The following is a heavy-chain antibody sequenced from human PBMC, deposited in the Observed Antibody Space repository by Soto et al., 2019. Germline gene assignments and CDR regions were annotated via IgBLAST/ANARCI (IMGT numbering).Heavy chain of an antibody. CDR2: ISGSGGST. V-gene: IGHV3-23*01. CDR1: GITFTAYA. D-gene: IGHD2-2*01. CDR3: ATIIIPAATNFY. J-gene: IGHJ4*02. Sequence: EVQLLESGGGLVQPGGSLRLSCAASGITFTAYAMSWVRQAPGKGLELVSSISGSGGSTYYADSVKGRLTISRDNSKNTLYLQMNSLSAEDTAVYYCATIIIPAATNFYWGQGTLVTVSS.